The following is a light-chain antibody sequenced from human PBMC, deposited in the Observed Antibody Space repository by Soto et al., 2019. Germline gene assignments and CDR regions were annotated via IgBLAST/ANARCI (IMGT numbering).Light chain of an antibody. J-gene: IGKJ3*01. Sequence: EIVLTQSPATLSLSPRERATLSCRARQSVSSYLAWYQQKPGQAPRLLIYDASNRATGIPARFSGSGSGTDFTLPISSLEPEDFAVYYCQQRSNWPPLVTFGPGTKVDIK. V-gene: IGKV3-11*01. CDR3: QQRSNWPPLVT. CDR1: QSVSSY. CDR2: DAS.